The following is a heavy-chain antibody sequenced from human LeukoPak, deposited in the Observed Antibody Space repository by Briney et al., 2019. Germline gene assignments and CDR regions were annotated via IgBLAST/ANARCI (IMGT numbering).Heavy chain of an antibody. CDR1: GFSFSSYA. CDR2: IGGSGDNT. V-gene: IGHV3-23*01. D-gene: IGHD6-19*01. Sequence: GGSLRLSCAASGFSFSSYAMSWVRQAPGKGLEWVSSIGGSGDNTYYAESVKGRFTISRDNSKNTPFLQMNSLRAEDTAVFYCAKRSGYTTGWFFDFWGQGTLVTVSS. CDR3: AKRSGYTTGWFFDF. J-gene: IGHJ4*02.